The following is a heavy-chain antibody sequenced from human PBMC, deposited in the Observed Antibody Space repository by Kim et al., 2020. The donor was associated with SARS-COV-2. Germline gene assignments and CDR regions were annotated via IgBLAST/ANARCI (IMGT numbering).Heavy chain of an antibody. CDR2: LSGSGGNT. D-gene: IGHD3-9*01. V-gene: IGHV3-23*01. Sequence: GGSLRLSCAASGFAFSSYAMAWVRQPPGKGLEWVSYLSGSGGNTYYADSAKGRFTISRDNSKNTLFIHMNSLRPEDTATYYCAKDGAYFDILTGANYFD. CDR3: AKDGAYFDILTGANYFD. J-gene: IGHJ4*01. CDR1: GFAFSSYA.